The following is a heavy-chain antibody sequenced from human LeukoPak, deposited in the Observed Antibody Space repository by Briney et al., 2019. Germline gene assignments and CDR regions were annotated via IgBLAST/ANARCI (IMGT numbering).Heavy chain of an antibody. CDR1: GYTFTCYY. D-gene: IGHD3-22*01. J-gene: IGHJ4*02. Sequence: GASVKVSCKASGYTFTCYYMHWVRQAPGQGLEWMGWISAYNGNTNYAQKLQGRVTMTTDTSTSTAYMELRSLRSDDTAVYYCARDRLYDSSGYYYDFWLVDYFDYWGQGTLVTVSS. V-gene: IGHV1-18*04. CDR3: ARDRLYDSSGYYYDFWLVDYFDY. CDR2: ISAYNGNT.